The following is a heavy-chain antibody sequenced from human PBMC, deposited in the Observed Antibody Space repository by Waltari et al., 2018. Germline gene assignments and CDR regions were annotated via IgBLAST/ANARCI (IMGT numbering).Heavy chain of an antibody. Sequence: EVQLVESGGGLVQPGGSLRLSCAASGFTFSSYWIRWVRQAPGKGLEWVANIKPDGSEEYSVDSVKGRFTISRDNAKNSLYLQMNSLRAEDTAVYYCARDDGIRTVDYWGQGTLVTVSS. CDR1: GFTFSSYW. CDR3: ARDDGIRTVDY. V-gene: IGHV3-7*01. CDR2: IKPDGSEE. D-gene: IGHD1-20*01. J-gene: IGHJ4*02.